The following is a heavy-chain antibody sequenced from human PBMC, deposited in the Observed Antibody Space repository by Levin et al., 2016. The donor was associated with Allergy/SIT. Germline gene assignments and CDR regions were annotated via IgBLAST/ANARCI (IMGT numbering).Heavy chain of an antibody. V-gene: IGHV3-33*01. CDR2: IWYDGSNK. J-gene: IGHJ4*02. Sequence: VRQAPGKGLEWVAVIWYDGSNKYYADSVKGRFTISRDNSKNTLYLQMNSLRAEDTAVYYCARGGSEAGGNSATFDYWGQGTLVTVSS. CDR3: ARGGSEAGGNSATFDY. D-gene: IGHD4-23*01.